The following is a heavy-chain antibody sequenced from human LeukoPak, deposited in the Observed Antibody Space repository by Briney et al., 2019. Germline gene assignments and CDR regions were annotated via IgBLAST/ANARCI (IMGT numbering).Heavy chain of an antibody. CDR2: INHSGST. D-gene: IGHD5-18*01. CDR1: GGSFSGYY. V-gene: IGHV4-34*01. CDR3: ARAGFGGYSYGFKDYGMDV. Sequence: SETLSLTCAVYGGSFSGYYWSWIRQPPGKGQEWIGEINHSGSTNYNPSLKSRVTISVDTSKNQFSLKLSSVTAADTAVYYCARAGFGGYSYGFKDYGMDVWGQGTTVTVSS. J-gene: IGHJ6*02.